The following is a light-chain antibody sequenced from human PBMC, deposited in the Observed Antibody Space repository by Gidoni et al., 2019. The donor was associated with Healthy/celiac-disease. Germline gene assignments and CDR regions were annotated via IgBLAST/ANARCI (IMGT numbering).Light chain of an antibody. J-gene: IGKJ1*01. CDR2: AAS. V-gene: IGKV1-39*01. Sequence: DIQMTQSPSSLSASVGDRVTITCRASQSISSYLNWYQQKPGKAPTRLIYAASSLQSGVPSRFSGSGSGTDCTLTISSLLPEDFAPYESQQSYSTSVTFGQGTKVEIK. CDR1: QSISSY. CDR3: QQSYSTSVT.